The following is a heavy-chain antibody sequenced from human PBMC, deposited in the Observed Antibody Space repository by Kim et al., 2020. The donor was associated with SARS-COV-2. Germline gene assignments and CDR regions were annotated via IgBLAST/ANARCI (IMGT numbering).Heavy chain of an antibody. Sequence: TYHAESVKGRFTISRDSSKNTLYLQMNSLGVEDTAVYYCAKLCNSDSPVDFWGQGTLVTVSS. CDR2: T. D-gene: IGHD2-2*01. J-gene: IGHJ4*02. V-gene: IGHV3-23*05. CDR3: AKLCNSDSPVDF.